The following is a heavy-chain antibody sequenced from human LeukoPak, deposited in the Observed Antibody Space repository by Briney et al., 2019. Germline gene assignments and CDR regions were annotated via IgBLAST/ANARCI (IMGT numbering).Heavy chain of an antibody. V-gene: IGHV4-30-4*01. J-gene: IGHJ6*02. CDR3: ARGSRKPYGMDV. CDR1: GGSISSGDYY. CDR2: IYYSGST. D-gene: IGHD2/OR15-2a*01. Sequence: SQTLSLTCTVSGGSISSGDYYWSWIRQPPGKGLEWFGYIYYSGSTYYNPSLKSRLTISVDTSKNQFSLKLTSVTAADTAVYYCARGSRKPYGMDVWGQGTTVTVSS.